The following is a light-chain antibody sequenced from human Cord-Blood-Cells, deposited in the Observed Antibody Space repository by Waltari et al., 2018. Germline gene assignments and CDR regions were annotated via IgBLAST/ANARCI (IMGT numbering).Light chain of an antibody. CDR2: DAA. CDR3: QQYNSYSRDT. Sequence: DIQMTQSPSTLSASVGDRVTITCRASQSISSWLAWYQQKPGKAPKLLIYDAASLESEVPPRFSGSVSGTEFTLTISSLQPDDFATYYCQQYNSYSRDTFGQGTKLEIK. CDR1: QSISSW. V-gene: IGKV1-5*01. J-gene: IGKJ2*01.